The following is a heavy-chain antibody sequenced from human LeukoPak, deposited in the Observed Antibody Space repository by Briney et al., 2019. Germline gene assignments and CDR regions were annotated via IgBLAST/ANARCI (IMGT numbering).Heavy chain of an antibody. Sequence: GGSLRLSCPASGFIFSDYVMHWVRQAPGKGLEWVAVISYDGSNKYYADSVKGRFTISRDNSKNTLYLQMNSLRAEDTAVYYCARVFYCSSTSCPLSFFDYWGQGTLVTVSS. CDR3: ARVFYCSSTSCPLSFFDY. CDR1: GFIFSDYV. CDR2: ISYDGSNK. D-gene: IGHD2-2*01. J-gene: IGHJ4*02. V-gene: IGHV3-30*04.